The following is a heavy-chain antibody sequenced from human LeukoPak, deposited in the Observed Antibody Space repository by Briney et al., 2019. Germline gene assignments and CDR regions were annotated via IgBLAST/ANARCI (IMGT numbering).Heavy chain of an antibody. CDR3: ARDHQLYSNFY. CDR1: GGSISSSSYY. V-gene: IGHV4-39*07. Sequence: SETLSLTCTVSGGSISSSSYYWGWIRQPPGKGLEWIGTIYYSGSTYYNPSLKSRVTISVDTSKNQFSLKLSSVTAADTAVYYCARDHQLYSNFYWGQGTLVTVSS. J-gene: IGHJ4*02. D-gene: IGHD4-11*01. CDR2: IYYSGST.